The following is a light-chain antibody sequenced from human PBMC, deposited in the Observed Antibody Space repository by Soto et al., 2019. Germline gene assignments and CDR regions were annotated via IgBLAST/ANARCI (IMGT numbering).Light chain of an antibody. Sequence: QSALTQPASVSGSPGQSITLSCTGSSSDVGDYNYVSWYQHHPGKARKLLIYEVKNRPAGISARFSGSKSGNTASLTISGLQAEDEASYYCSSYTSSSTWVFGGGTKLTVL. CDR1: SSDVGDYNY. J-gene: IGLJ3*02. CDR2: EVK. V-gene: IGLV2-14*01. CDR3: SSYTSSSTWV.